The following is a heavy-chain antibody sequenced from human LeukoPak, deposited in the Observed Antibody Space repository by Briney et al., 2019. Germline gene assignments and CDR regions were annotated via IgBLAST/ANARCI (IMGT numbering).Heavy chain of an antibody. Sequence: GGTLRLSCVASGFTFSNYWMSWLRQTPGRGLEWVANINEDETERYYVASVEGRFTVSRDNGKNSLYLQMNGLRAEDSAVFYCARARTATYNVFADFWGQGTLVTVSS. D-gene: IGHD3-3*01. V-gene: IGHV3-7*01. CDR1: GFTFSNYW. J-gene: IGHJ4*02. CDR2: INEDETER. CDR3: ARARTATYNVFADF.